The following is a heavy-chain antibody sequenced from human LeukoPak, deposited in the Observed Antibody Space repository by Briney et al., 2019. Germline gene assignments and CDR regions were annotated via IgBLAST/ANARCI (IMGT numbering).Heavy chain of an antibody. Sequence: GGSLRLSCAASGFTFSSYGMHWVRQAPGKGLEWVAVIWYDGSNKYYADSVKGRFTISRDNSKNTLYLQMSSLRAEDTAIYYCARGQSSGRYPYDYWGQGTLVTVSS. CDR3: ARGQSSGRYPYDY. J-gene: IGHJ4*02. CDR1: GFTFSSYG. CDR2: IWYDGSNK. V-gene: IGHV3-33*01. D-gene: IGHD6-19*01.